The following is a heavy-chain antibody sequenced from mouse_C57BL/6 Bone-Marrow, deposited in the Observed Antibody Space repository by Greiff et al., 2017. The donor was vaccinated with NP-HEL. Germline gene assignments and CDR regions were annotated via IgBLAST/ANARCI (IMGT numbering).Heavy chain of an antibody. V-gene: IGHV5-4*03. Sequence: EVKLVESGGGLVKPGGSLKLSCAASGFTFSSYAMSWVRQTPEKRLEWVATISDGGSYTYYPDNVKVRFTISRDNAKNNLYLQMSHLKSEDTAMYYCARVRYYYGSSYWYFDVWGTGTTVTVSS. D-gene: IGHD1-1*01. J-gene: IGHJ1*03. CDR3: ARVRYYYGSSYWYFDV. CDR1: GFTFSSYA. CDR2: ISDGGSYT.